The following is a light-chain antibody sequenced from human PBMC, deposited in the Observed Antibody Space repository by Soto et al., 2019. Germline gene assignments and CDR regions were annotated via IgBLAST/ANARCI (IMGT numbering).Light chain of an antibody. V-gene: IGKV3-15*01. J-gene: IGKJ1*01. CDR3: QQYNNWPPVT. CDR1: QSVSSN. CDR2: GAS. Sequence: EIVMTQSPATLSVSPGERATLSCRASQSVSSNLAWYQQKPGQAPRLLVYGASTRATGIPARFSGSGSGTEFTLTISSLQSEDFAVYYCQQYNNWPPVTFGQGTKVEIK.